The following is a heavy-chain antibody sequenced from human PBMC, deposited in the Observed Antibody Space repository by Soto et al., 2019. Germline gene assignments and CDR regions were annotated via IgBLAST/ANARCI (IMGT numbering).Heavy chain of an antibody. J-gene: IGHJ4*02. CDR3: AIVRANYFDY. CDR1: GYSISSGYY. CDR2: IYHSGST. Sequence: SSETLSLTCAVSGYSISSGYYWGWIRQPPGKGLEWIGSIYHSGSTYYNPSLKSRVTISVDTSKNQFSLKVSSVTAADTAVYYCAIVRANYFDYWGQGTLVTVSS. D-gene: IGHD3-10*01. V-gene: IGHV4-38-2*01.